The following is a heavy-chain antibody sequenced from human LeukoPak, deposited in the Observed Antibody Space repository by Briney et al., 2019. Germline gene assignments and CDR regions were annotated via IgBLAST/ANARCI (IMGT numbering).Heavy chain of an antibody. D-gene: IGHD3-16*01. Sequence: GGSLRLSCAASGFTFSNYEMNWVRQAPGRGLEWVSYISSSGSTIYYADSVKGRFTVSRDNAKNSLYLQLNSLRAEDTAMYYCMITAEFDFWGQGTLVTVSS. CDR2: ISSSGSTI. CDR1: GFTFSNYE. V-gene: IGHV3-48*03. CDR3: MITAEFDF. J-gene: IGHJ4*02.